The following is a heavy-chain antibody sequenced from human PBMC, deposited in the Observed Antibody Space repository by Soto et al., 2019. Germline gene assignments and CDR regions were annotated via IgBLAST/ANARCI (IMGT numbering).Heavy chain of an antibody. D-gene: IGHD2-8*01. V-gene: IGHV4-34*01. CDR3: ARFIVLMVYAPSSRFDP. CDR1: GGSFSGYY. J-gene: IGHJ5*02. Sequence: LSLTCAVYGGSFSGYYWSWIRQPPGKGLEWIGEINHSGSTNYNPSLKSRVTISVDTSKNQFSLKLSSVTAADTAVYYCARFIVLMVYAPSSRFDPWGQGTLVTVAS. CDR2: INHSGST.